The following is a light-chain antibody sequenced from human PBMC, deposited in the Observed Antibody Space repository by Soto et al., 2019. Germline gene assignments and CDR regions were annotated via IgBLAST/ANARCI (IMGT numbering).Light chain of an antibody. V-gene: IGKV1-5*03. CDR1: QTISSW. CDR3: KHYTRXSEA. Sequence: DIQMTQSPSTLSGSVWDRVTITCRAGQTISSWLAWYQQKPGKAPKLLIYKASTLKSGVPSRFSGSGSGTEFTLTISSLQPDDFATYYSKHYTRXSEASGQGTKV. J-gene: IGKJ1*01. CDR2: KAS.